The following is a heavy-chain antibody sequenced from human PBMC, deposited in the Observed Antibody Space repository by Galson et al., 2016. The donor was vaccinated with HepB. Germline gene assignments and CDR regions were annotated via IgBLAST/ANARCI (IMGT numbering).Heavy chain of an antibody. D-gene: IGHD3-16*01. CDR1: GFIFSVYN. Sequence: SLRLSCAASGFIFSVYNMNWARQAPGQGLEWMAWITSNSDTMYYADSVKGRFTISRDNAKNSLDLEMNSLRDEDTAVYYCARDDYFRLGHWGQGTMVTVSS. J-gene: IGHJ4*02. V-gene: IGHV3-48*02. CDR2: ITSNSDTM. CDR3: ARDDYFRLGH.